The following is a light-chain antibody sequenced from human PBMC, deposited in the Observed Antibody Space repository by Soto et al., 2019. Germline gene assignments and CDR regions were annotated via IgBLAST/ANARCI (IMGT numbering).Light chain of an antibody. J-gene: IGKJ1*01. CDR3: QQYNNWPT. CDR1: QTVNSS. CDR2: DAS. Sequence: EVVLTQSPGTLALSPGESATLSCRASQTVNSSYLAWYQQKPGQAPRLLIYDASNRATGIPARFSGSGSGTEFTLTISSLQSEDFAVYYCQQYNNWPTFGQGTKVDI. V-gene: IGKV3D-15*01.